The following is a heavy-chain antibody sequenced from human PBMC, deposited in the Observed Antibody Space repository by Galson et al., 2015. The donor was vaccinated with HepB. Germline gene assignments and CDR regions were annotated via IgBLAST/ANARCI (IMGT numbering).Heavy chain of an antibody. V-gene: IGHV3-64*01. CDR1: GFTFSSYA. D-gene: IGHD3-22*01. CDR3: ARADYYDSSGIKYPNDAFDI. J-gene: IGHJ3*02. CDR2: ISSNGGST. Sequence: SLRLSCAASGFTFSSYAMHWVRQAPGKGLEYVSAISSNGGSTYYANSVKGRFTISRDNSKNTLYLQMGSLRAEDMAVYYCARADYYDSSGIKYPNDAFDIWGQGTMVTVSS.